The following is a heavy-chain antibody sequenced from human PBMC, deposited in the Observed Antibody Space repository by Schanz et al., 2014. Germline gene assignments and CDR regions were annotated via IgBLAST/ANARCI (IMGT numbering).Heavy chain of an antibody. D-gene: IGHD3-3*01. Sequence: QVQLVQSGAEVKKPGASVRVSCKASGYTFTTYAMSWVRQAPGQGLEWVGWISVYNHNKEYDQKFQGRVTMTTDTSTSTAYMELRSLRSDDTAVYYCARSAGRDFWSGYYTRFDYWGQGALXTVSS. CDR3: ARSAGRDFWSGYYTRFDY. CDR2: ISVYNHNK. J-gene: IGHJ4*02. CDR1: GYTFTTYA. V-gene: IGHV1-18*01.